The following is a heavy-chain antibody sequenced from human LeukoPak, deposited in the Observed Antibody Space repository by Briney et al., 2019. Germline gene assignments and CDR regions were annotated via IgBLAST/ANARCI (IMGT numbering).Heavy chain of an antibody. CDR2: ISCSTGRI. V-gene: IGHV3-23*01. D-gene: IGHD2-21*01. J-gene: IGHJ6*02. CDR1: VFTLTSHA. Sequence: SLRLSCATSVFTLTSHAMTWVRQAAGTGREWVAGISCSTGRIFYGDCVKGRFNVSKDNSRDTIYLQMNSLRAEDAAVYFCARVACGTECYYRLDVWGQGNTVTVSS. CDR3: ARVACGTECYYRLDV.